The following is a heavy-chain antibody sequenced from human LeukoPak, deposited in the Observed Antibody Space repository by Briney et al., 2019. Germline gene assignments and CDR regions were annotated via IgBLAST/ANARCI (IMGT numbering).Heavy chain of an antibody. CDR2: IIPIFGTA. J-gene: IGHJ4*02. V-gene: IGHV1-69*05. Sequence: ASVKVSCKASGGTFSSYAISWVRQAPGQGLEWMGGIIPIFGTANYARKFQGRVTITTDESTSTAYMELSSLRSEDTAVYYCARGDYYDSSGPFDYWGQGTLVTVSS. CDR3: ARGDYYDSSGPFDY. CDR1: GGTFSSYA. D-gene: IGHD3-22*01.